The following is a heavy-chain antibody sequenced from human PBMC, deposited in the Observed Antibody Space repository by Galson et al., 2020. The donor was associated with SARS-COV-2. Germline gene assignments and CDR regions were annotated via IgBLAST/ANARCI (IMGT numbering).Heavy chain of an antibody. J-gene: IGHJ5*02. V-gene: IGHV3-7*03. CDR3: AREDVKLVGGSWRFAP. Sequence: GGSLRLSCAASEFTFNAYCMSWVRQAPGKGLEWVANIIHDGSGKYYVDSVRGRFKVSRDNSKKSLYLQMNSLKAVDTAIYYCAREDVKLVGGSWRFAPWGQGTLVTVSS. CDR1: EFTFNAYC. D-gene: IGHD2-15*01. CDR2: IIHDGSGK.